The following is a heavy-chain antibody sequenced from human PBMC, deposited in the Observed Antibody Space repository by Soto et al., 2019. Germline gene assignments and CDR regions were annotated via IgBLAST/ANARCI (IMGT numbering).Heavy chain of an antibody. CDR3: VKNSGWFNT. Sequence: QLLQSGGGLVQPGGSLTLSCAASGFTFGTTDMSWVRQAPGEGLEWVSTIDGSGGITYYAASVKGRSTISRDNSRNTVYLQMNSLRGDDTALYYCVKNSGWFNTWGQGALVTVSS. CDR2: IDGSGGIT. V-gene: IGHV3-23*01. D-gene: IGHD3-10*01. J-gene: IGHJ5*02. CDR1: GFTFGTTD.